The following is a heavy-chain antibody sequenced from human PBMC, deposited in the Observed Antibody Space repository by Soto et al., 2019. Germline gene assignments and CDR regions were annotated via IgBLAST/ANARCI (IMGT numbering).Heavy chain of an antibody. CDR3: ARPLAVLSTSGAFYYYGMDV. CDR2: VYPGDSDT. CDR1: GYIFSDFW. D-gene: IGHD2-21*01. V-gene: IGHV5-51*01. J-gene: IGHJ6*02. Sequence: GESLKISCKASGYIFSDFWIGWVRQMPGKGLEWMGLVYPGDSDTKYTPSFQGQVTISADKSITTAYLQWTSLKPSDSAIYYCARPLAVLSTSGAFYYYGMDVCGQGTTVIVSS.